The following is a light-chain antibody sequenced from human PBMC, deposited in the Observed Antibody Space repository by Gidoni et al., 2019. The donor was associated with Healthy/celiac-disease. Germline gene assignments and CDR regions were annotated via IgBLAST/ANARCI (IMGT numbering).Light chain of an antibody. J-gene: IGLJ3*02. V-gene: IGLV2-8*01. CDR2: EVS. CDR1: SSDVGAYKY. CDR3: SSYAGSNNWV. Sequence: QSALTQPSSASGSPGQSVTISCTGTSSDVGAYKYVSWYQQHPGKVPKLMIYEVSKRPSGVPDRFSGSKSGNTASLTVSGLQAEDEADYYCSSYAGSNNWVFGGGTKVTVL.